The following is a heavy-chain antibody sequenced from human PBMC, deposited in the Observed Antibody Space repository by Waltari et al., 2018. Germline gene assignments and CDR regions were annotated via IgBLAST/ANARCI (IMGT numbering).Heavy chain of an antibody. CDR2: INPNRGGT. CDR3: ASDNWNYSDLGWFDP. V-gene: IGHV1-2*02. J-gene: IGHJ5*02. D-gene: IGHD1-7*01. Sequence: QVQLVQSGAEVQKPGASVKVSCKASGYTFTGYYMHWVRQATGQGLEWMGWINPNRGGTNYAQKFQGRVTMTRDTSISTAYMELSRLRSDDTAVYYCASDNWNYSDLGWFDPWGQGTLVTVSS. CDR1: GYTFTGYY.